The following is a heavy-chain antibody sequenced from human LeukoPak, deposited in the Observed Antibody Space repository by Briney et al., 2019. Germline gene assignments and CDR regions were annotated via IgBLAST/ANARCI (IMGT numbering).Heavy chain of an antibody. Sequence: KTSETLSLTCTVSGGSISGSTYYWGWIRQPPGKGLEWIANIYYSGATYYNPSLRSRVTISVDTSKNQFSLKLSSVTAADTAVYYCARREATSRWSTFDYWGQGTLVTVSS. CDR2: IYYSGAT. J-gene: IGHJ4*02. D-gene: IGHD2-2*01. CDR1: GGSISGSTYY. CDR3: ARREATSRWSTFDY. V-gene: IGHV4-39*01.